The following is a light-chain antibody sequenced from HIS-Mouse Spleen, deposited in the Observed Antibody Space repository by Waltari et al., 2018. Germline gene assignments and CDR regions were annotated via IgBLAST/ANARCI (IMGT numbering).Light chain of an antibody. Sequence: QSALTQPASVSGSPGQSITISCTGTSSDVGGYNYVSWYQQHPGKAPKLMIYDVSNRPSGVSNRVSGSKSGNTASLTISWLQAEDEADYYCSSYTSSSTEVFGGGTKLTVL. CDR2: DVS. CDR3: SSYTSSSTEV. CDR1: SSDVGGYNY. V-gene: IGLV2-14*03. J-gene: IGLJ2*01.